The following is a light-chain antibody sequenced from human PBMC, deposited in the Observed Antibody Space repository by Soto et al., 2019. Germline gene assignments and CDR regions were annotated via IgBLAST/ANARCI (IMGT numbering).Light chain of an antibody. CDR3: SSYTSISSLGV. V-gene: IGLV2-14*01. CDR1: SSDIGGYNY. Sequence: QSALTQPASVSGSPGQSITISCTGTSSDIGGYNYVSWYQQHPGKAPKLMIYGVSNRPSGVSDRFSGSKSGNTASLTISGLQAEDEADYYCSSYTSISSLGVFGTGTKLTVL. CDR2: GVS. J-gene: IGLJ1*01.